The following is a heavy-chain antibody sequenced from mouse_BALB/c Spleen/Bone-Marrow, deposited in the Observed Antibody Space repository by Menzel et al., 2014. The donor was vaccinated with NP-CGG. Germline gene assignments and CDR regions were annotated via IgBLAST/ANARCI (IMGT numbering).Heavy chain of an antibody. CDR2: IWAGGST. D-gene: IGHD1-1*01. V-gene: IGHV2-9*02. Sequence: VQLQESGPGLVAPSQSLSITCTVSGFSLTSYGVHWVRQPPGKGLEWLGVIWAGGSTNYNSALMSRLSISKDNSKSQVFLKMNSLQTGDTAMYYCARDYYGSLYAMDYWGQGTSVTVSS. J-gene: IGHJ4*01. CDR1: GFSLTSYG. CDR3: ARDYYGSLYAMDY.